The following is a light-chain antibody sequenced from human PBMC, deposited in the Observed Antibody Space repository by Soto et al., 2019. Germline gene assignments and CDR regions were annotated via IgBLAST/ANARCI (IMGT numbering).Light chain of an antibody. CDR1: SSDVGGYNS. J-gene: IGLJ2*01. CDR2: DVT. CDR3: CSYADNYTLV. V-gene: IGLV2-11*01. Sequence: QSALTQPRSVSGSPGQSVTISCTGTSSDVGGYNSVSWYQQHPGKGPKLMTYDVTKRPSGVPDRLSGSKSGNTASLTISGLQTEDEADYYGCSYADNYTLVFGGGTKLTVL.